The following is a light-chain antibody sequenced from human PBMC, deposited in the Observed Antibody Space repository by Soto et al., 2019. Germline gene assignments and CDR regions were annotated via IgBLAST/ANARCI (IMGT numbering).Light chain of an antibody. Sequence: DIVMTQSPAILSLSPGERAALSCRASQSINSELAWYQQKPGQPPRLLIYGASTRATGVPASFTGSDSGSEFTLTTSGLQSEDFAVYYCQQGHNWPITFGQGTRVEI. J-gene: IGKJ2*01. CDR3: QQGHNWPIT. V-gene: IGKV3-15*01. CDR2: GAS. CDR1: QSINSE.